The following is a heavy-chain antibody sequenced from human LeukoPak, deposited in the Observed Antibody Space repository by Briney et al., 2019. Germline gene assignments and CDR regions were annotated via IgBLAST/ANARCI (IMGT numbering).Heavy chain of an antibody. CDR1: GGSISTYY. J-gene: IGHJ4*02. Sequence: SETLSLTCAVSGGSISTYYWSWIRQPPGKGLEWTGYIYYSGSTNYNPSLKSRITISVDTSKNQFSLMLSSVTTADTAMYYCARYATSSGYFDYWGQGTLVTVSS. CDR2: IYYSGST. CDR3: ARYATSSGYFDY. V-gene: IGHV4-59*01. D-gene: IGHD2-2*01.